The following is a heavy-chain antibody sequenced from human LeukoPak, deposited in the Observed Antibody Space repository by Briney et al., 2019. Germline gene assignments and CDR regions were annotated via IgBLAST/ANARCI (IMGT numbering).Heavy chain of an antibody. CDR2: IYHGGST. J-gene: IGHJ2*01. CDR3: ARDQVVVVTAMRPYWYFDL. V-gene: IGHV4-30-2*01. Sequence: PSETLSLTCAVSGGSISSGGYSWSWIRQPPGKGLEWIGYIYHGGSTYYNPSLKSRVTISVDRSKNQFSLKLSSVTAADTAVYYCARDQVVVVTAMRPYWYFDLWGRGTLVTVSS. D-gene: IGHD2-21*02. CDR1: GGSISSGGYS.